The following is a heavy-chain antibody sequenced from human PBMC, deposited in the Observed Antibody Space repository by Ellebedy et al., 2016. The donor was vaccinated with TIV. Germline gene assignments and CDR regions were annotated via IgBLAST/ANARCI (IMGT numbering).Heavy chain of an antibody. CDR3: AREPRDPAIYYGMDV. CDR1: GFTVSSNY. CDR2: IYSGGST. J-gene: IGHJ6*02. D-gene: IGHD5-18*01. Sequence: GESLKISCAASGFTVSSNYMSWVRQAPGKGLEWVSVIYSGGSTYYADSVKGRFTISRDNSKNMLYLQMNSLRAEDTAVYYCAREPRDPAIYYGMDVWGQGTTVTVSS. V-gene: IGHV3-53*01.